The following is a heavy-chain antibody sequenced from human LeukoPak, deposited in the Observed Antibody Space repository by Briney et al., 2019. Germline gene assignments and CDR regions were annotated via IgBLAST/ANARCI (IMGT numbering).Heavy chain of an antibody. J-gene: IGHJ4*02. CDR3: ARDLRGIRSWYESFI. D-gene: IGHD6-13*01. CDR1: GFTVSSNY. CDR2: IYSGGST. V-gene: IGHV3-66*01. Sequence: GGSLRLSCAASGFTVSSNYMSWIRQAPGKGLEWVSVIYSGGSTYYADSVKGRFTISRDNSKNTLYLQMNSLRAEDTAVYYCARDLRGIRSWYESFIWGQGTLVTVSS.